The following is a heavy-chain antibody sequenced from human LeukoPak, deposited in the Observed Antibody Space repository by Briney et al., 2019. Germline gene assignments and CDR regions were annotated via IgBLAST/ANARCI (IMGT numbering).Heavy chain of an antibody. CDR3: AKYLSVKGPPYALEV. CDR2: ISGSGDST. J-gene: IGHJ6*02. Sequence: GGSLRLSCAASEFTFRSYAMQWVRQAPGKGLEWVSGISGSGDSTFYADSVKGRFTISRDNSKNTLCLQMNSLRVEDTAVYYCAKYLSVKGPPYALEVWGQGTTVTVSS. V-gene: IGHV3-23*01. CDR1: EFTFRSYA.